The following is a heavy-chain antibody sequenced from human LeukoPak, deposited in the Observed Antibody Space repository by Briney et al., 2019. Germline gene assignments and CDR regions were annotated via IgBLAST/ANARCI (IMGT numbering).Heavy chain of an antibody. Sequence: GASVKVSCKVSGYTLTELSMRWVRQAPGKGLEWMGGFDPEDGETIYAQKFQGRVTMTEDTSTDTAYMELSSLRSEDTAVCYCATDIVVVNPAGSPSDYWGQGTLVIVSS. CDR2: FDPEDGET. CDR3: ATDIVVVNPAGSPSDY. V-gene: IGHV1-24*01. CDR1: GYTLTELS. J-gene: IGHJ4*02. D-gene: IGHD2-21*01.